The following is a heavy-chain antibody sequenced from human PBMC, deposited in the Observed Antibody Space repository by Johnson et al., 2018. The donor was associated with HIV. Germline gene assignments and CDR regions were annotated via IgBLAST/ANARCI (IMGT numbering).Heavy chain of an antibody. J-gene: IGHJ3*02. V-gene: IGHV3-30*04. CDR1: GFTFSSYA. CDR3: ASSIRNDAFDI. CDR2: ISYDGSNK. Sequence: QVQLVESGGGVVQPGRSLRLSCATYGFTFSSYAMHWVRQAPGKGLEWVAVISYDGSNKYYADSVKGRFSISRDNSKNTLYLQMNSLRAEDTAVYYCASSIRNDAFDIWGQGTMVTVSS.